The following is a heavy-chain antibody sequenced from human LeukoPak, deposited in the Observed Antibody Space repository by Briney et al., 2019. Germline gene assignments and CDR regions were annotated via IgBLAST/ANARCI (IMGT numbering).Heavy chain of an antibody. CDR3: ARDRGYNLDY. CDR2: INSDGSNT. D-gene: IGHD5-24*01. Sequence: GGSLRLSCAASGFTFSSYWMHWVRQAPGKGLVWVSHINSDGSNTNYADSVKGGFTISRDNAENTLYLQMNSLTAEDTAVYYCARDRGYNLDYWGQGTLVTVSS. CDR1: GFTFSSYW. J-gene: IGHJ4*02. V-gene: IGHV3-74*01.